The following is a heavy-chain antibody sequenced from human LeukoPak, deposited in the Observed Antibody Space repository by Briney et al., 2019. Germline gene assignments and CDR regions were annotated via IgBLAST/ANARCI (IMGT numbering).Heavy chain of an antibody. Sequence: VASVKVSCKASGYTFTGYYMHWVRQAPGQGLEWMGWINPNSGGTNYAQKFQGRVTMTRDTSISTAYMELSRLRSDDTAVYYCARFSHYYDSSGYYYGNAFDIWGQGTMVTVSS. CDR2: INPNSGGT. J-gene: IGHJ3*02. D-gene: IGHD3-22*01. CDR3: ARFSHYYDSSGYYYGNAFDI. V-gene: IGHV1-2*02. CDR1: GYTFTGYY.